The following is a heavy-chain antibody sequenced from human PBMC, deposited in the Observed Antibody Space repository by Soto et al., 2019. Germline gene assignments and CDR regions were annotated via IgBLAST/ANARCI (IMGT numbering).Heavy chain of an antibody. CDR3: ARVHYYHDTGGTDYF. V-gene: IGHV1-2*02. J-gene: IGHJ4*02. CDR1: GHPFLDFY. D-gene: IGHD3-22*01. CDR2: INPNTGAT. Sequence: QVQLVQSGAEVRKPGASLRVSCSPSGHPFLDFYVHWVRQAPGKGLEWLGWINPNTGATNYAQKFEGRVTVTRDMSINKAYMEVSGLPSDDTAVYYCARVHYYHDTGGTDYFWGTGTLVTVSS.